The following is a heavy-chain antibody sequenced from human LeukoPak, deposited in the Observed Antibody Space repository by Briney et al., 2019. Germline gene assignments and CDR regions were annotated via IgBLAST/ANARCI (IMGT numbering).Heavy chain of an antibody. Sequence: GGSLRLSCAASGFTFSSYWMSWVRQAPGKGLEWVANMKQDASEKYYVGSVKGRFTISRDNAKNSLYLQMNSLRAEDTAVYYCARDQRLGDYVWGSYRYNWFDPWGQGTLVTVSS. V-gene: IGHV3-7*03. CDR3: ARDQRLGDYVWGSYRYNWFDP. CDR2: MKQDASEK. J-gene: IGHJ5*02. D-gene: IGHD3-16*02. CDR1: GFTFSSYW.